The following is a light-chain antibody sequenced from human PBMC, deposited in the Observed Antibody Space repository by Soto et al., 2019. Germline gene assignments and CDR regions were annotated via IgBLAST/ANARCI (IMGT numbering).Light chain of an antibody. CDR2: DVS. CDR1: SSDVGGYNY. CDR3: CSYTSSSISYV. V-gene: IGLV2-14*01. J-gene: IGLJ1*01. Sequence: QSALTQPASVSGSPGQSITISCTGTSSDVGGYNYVSWYQQHPGKAPKLMIYDVSNRPSGVSNRFSGSKSGNTASLTISGLQPQDEADYYCCSYTSSSISYVFGTGTKVTVL.